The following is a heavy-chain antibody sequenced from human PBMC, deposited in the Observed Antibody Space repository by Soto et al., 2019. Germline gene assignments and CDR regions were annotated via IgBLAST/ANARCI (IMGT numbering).Heavy chain of an antibody. J-gene: IGHJ3*02. CDR2: ISAYNGNT. V-gene: IGHV1-18*04. CDR1: GYTFTSYG. D-gene: IGHD3-10*01. Sequence: ASVKVSCKASGYTFTSYGISWVRQAPGQGLEWMGWISAYNGNTNYAQKLQGRVTMTTDTSTSTAYMELRSLRSDDTAVYYCASDPIDYYYCSGGAFDIWGQGTMVTV. CDR3: ASDPIDYYYCSGGAFDI.